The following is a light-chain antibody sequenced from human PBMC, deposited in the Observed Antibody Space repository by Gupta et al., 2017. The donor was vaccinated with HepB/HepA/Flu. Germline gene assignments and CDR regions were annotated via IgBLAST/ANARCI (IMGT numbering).Light chain of an antibody. CDR2: WAS. J-gene: IGKJ2*04. V-gene: IGKV4-1*01. CDR3: QQYYSTPRS. CDR1: QSVLYSSNNKNY. Sequence: DIVMTQPPDSLAVSLGERATINCKSSQSVLYSSNNKNYLAWYQQKPGQPPKVLIYWASTRESGVPDRFSGGGSGTDFTLTISSLQAEDVAVYYCQQYYSTPRSFGQGTKLEIK.